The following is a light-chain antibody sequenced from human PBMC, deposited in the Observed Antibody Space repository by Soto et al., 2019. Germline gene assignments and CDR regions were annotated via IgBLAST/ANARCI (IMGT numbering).Light chain of an antibody. CDR2: AAS. V-gene: IGKV1-27*01. CDR3: QKYRSVPV. CDR1: QDIRNF. Sequence: DIQMTQSPTSLSASVGDRVTITCRASQDIRNFVAWYQQKPGKAPKLLIYAASTLQSGVPSRFSGSGSETDFTLTINSLQPEDVATYSCQKYRSVPVFGPGTKVEIK. J-gene: IGKJ3*01.